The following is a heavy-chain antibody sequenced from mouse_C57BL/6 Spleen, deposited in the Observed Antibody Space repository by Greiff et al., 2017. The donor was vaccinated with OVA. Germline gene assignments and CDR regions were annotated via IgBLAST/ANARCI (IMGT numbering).Heavy chain of an antibody. CDR1: GFTFNTYA. CDR2: IRSKSSNYAT. V-gene: IGHV10-3*01. CDR3: VRDESSYYSTTGYAMDY. D-gene: IGHD2-5*01. Sequence: EVHLVESGGGLVQPKGSLKLSCAASGFTFNTYAMHWVRQAPGKGLEWVARIRSKSSNYATYYADSVKDRFTISRDESQSMLYLQMNNLKTEDTAMYYCVRDESSYYSTTGYAMDYWGQGTSVTVSS. J-gene: IGHJ4*01.